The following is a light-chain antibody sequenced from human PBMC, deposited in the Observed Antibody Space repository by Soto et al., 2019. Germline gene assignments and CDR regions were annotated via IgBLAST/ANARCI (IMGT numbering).Light chain of an antibody. CDR2: DTS. CDR1: QSVNNNY. Sequence: DIVLMQSPGTLSLSLGEGATLSCRASQSVNNNYLDWYQQKPGQAPTVLIFDTSMWATGVPYRFSGSGSGTEFTLPIIRVEPDDFAAYYCQQYSSAQYTFGPGTKVNIK. J-gene: IGKJ3*01. V-gene: IGKV3-20*01. CDR3: QQYSSAQYT.